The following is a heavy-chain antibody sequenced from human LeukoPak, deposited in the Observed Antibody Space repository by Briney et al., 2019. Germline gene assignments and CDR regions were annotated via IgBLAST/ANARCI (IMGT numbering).Heavy chain of an antibody. CDR3: ARSRRVRGVIPDY. V-gene: IGHV4-59*08. J-gene: IGHJ4*02. Sequence: SETLSLTCTVSGGSISSYYWSWIRQPPGKGLEWIGYIYYSGSTNYNPSLKSRVTISVDTSKNQFSLKLSSVTAADTAVYYCARSRRVRGVIPDYWGQGTLVTVSS. D-gene: IGHD3-10*01. CDR2: IYYSGST. CDR1: GGSISSYY.